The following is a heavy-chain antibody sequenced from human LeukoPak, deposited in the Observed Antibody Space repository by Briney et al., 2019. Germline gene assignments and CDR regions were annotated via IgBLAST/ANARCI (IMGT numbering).Heavy chain of an antibody. V-gene: IGHV4-4*02. CDR3: ARGRAVAGYFDY. CDR1: GGSISSSNW. D-gene: IGHD6-19*01. Sequence: SGTLSLTCAVSGGSISSSNWWSWVRQPPGKGLEWIGEIYHSGSTNYNPSLKSRVTISVDTSKNQFSLKLSSVTAADTAVYYCARGRAVAGYFDYWGQGTLVTVSS. CDR2: IYHSGST. J-gene: IGHJ4*02.